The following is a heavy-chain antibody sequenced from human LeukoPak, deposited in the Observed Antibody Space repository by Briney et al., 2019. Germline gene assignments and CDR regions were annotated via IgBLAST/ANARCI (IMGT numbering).Heavy chain of an antibody. D-gene: IGHD2-2*01. Sequence: ASVKVSCKASGYTFTNYLIHWVGQAAGQGREWMGWIIPKGGGTKYAQKFQDRVTMTRDPSINTAYMELSGLRPDDTAVYYCARVPRPRDPTSSAAHQPFDYWGQGTLVIVSS. CDR2: IIPKGGGT. CDR1: GYTFTNYL. CDR3: ARVPRPRDPTSSAAHQPFDY. V-gene: IGHV1-2*02. J-gene: IGHJ4*02.